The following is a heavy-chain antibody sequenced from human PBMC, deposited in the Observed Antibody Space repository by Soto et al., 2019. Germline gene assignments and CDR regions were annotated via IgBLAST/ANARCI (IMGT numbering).Heavy chain of an antibody. CDR3: AREYQLRKGVCGY. D-gene: IGHD2-2*01. V-gene: IGHV3-21*01. Sequence: GGSLRLSCAASGFTFSSYSMNWVRQAPGKGLEWVSSISSSSSYIYYADSVKGRFTISRDNAKNSLYLQMNSLRAEDTAVYYCAREYQLRKGVCGYWGQGTLVTVSS. CDR1: GFTFSSYS. J-gene: IGHJ4*02. CDR2: ISSSSSYI.